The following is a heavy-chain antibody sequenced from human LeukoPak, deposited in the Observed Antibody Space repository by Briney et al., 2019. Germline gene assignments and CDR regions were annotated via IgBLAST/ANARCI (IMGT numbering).Heavy chain of an antibody. CDR2: IYPDDSDT. Sequence: GESLKISCKGSGYSFTSYWIAWVRQMPGKGLEWMGIIYPDDSDTTYSPSFQNQVTISADKSIGTAYLQWSSLKASDTAMYYCARPSATPDAFDIWGQGTMVTVSS. CDR1: GYSFTSYW. V-gene: IGHV5-51*01. CDR3: ARPSATPDAFDI. J-gene: IGHJ3*02.